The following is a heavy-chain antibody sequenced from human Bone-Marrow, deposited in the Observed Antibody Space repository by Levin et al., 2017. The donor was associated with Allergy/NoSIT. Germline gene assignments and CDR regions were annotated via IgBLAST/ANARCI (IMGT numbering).Heavy chain of an antibody. D-gene: IGHD2-2*01. Sequence: GGSLRLSCAASGFTFSSYSMNWVRQAPGKGLEWVSYISSSSSTIYYADSVKGRFTISRDNAKNSLYLQMNSLRAEDTAVYYCARLVVPAANINVDWFDPWGQGTLVTVSS. CDR3: ARLVVPAANINVDWFDP. V-gene: IGHV3-48*01. CDR2: ISSSSSTI. J-gene: IGHJ5*02. CDR1: GFTFSSYS.